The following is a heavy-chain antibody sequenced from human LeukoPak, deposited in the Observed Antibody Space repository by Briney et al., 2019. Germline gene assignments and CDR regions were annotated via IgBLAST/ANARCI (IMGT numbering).Heavy chain of an antibody. CDR1: GFTFSAYS. CDR3: TRDQNFYGSGRGFDP. V-gene: IGHV3-21*01. D-gene: IGHD3-10*01. CDR2: ITSSNSYI. J-gene: IGHJ5*02. Sequence: GGSLRLSCAASGFTFSAYSMNWVHQAPGKGLEWVSSITSSNSYIHYADSVKGRFTISRDNAQNSLYLQMNSLRAEDTATYYCTRDQNFYGSGRGFDPWGQGTLVTVSS.